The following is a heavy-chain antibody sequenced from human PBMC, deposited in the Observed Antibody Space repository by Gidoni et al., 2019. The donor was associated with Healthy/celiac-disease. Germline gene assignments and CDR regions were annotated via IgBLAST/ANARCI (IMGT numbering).Heavy chain of an antibody. CDR1: GGSISSGSYY. Sequence: QVQLQESGPGLVKPSQTLSLTCTVSGGSISSGSYYWRWIRQPAGKGLEWIGRIYTSGSTNYNPSLKSRVTISVDTSKNQFSLKLSSVTAADTAVYYCAREGWRSIGAFDIWGQGTMVTVSS. D-gene: IGHD2-21*01. CDR3: AREGWRSIGAFDI. J-gene: IGHJ3*02. V-gene: IGHV4-61*02. CDR2: IYTSGST.